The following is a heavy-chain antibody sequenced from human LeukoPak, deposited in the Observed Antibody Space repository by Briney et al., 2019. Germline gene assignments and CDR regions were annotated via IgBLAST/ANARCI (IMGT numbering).Heavy chain of an antibody. Sequence: PGGSLRLSCAASGFTFNSHSMKWVRQAPGKGLEWASYISSSAKYYADSVKGRFTISRDNAKNSLYLQMNSLRADDTAVYYCARELNWNYDYWGQGTLVTVSS. CDR1: GFTFNSHS. CDR3: ARELNWNYDY. V-gene: IGHV3-48*04. D-gene: IGHD1-7*01. J-gene: IGHJ4*02. CDR2: ISSSAK.